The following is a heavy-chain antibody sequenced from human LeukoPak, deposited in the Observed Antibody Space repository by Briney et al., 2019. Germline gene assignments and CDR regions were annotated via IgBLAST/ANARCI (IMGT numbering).Heavy chain of an antibody. CDR3: AKDSCSSTTCYWDY. J-gene: IGHJ4*02. CDR2: ISGSGGGT. CDR1: GFTFSTYA. D-gene: IGHD2-2*01. Sequence: QTGGSLRLSCAASGFTFSTYAMSWVRLAPGTGLGRVSAISGSGGGTYYADSVKGRFTISRDNSKNTLYLQMSSLRAEDTAIYYCAKDSCSSTTCYWDYWGQGTLITVSS. V-gene: IGHV3-23*01.